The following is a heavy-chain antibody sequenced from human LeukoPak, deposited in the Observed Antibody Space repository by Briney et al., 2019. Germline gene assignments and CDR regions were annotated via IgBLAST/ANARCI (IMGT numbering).Heavy chain of an antibody. V-gene: IGHV1-69*05. Sequence: GSSVKVSCKASGGTFSSYAISWVRQAPGQGLEWMGGIIPIFGTANYAQKFQGRVTITRNTSISTAYMELSSLRSEDTAVYYCARGQSGYDLYYYYYMDVWGKGTTVTVSS. CDR3: ARGQSGYDLYYYYYMDV. CDR1: GGTFSSYA. D-gene: IGHD5-12*01. CDR2: IIPIFGTA. J-gene: IGHJ6*03.